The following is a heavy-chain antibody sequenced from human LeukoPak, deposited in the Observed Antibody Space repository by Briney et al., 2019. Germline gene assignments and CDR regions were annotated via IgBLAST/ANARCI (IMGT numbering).Heavy chain of an antibody. Sequence: SETLSLTCTVSGYSISSGYYWGWIRQPPGKGLEWIGSIYHSGSTYYNPSLKSRVTISVDTSKNQFSLKLSSVTAADTAVYYCARDVSGYRSSTSCYYFDYWGQGTLVTVSS. CDR3: ARDVSGYRSSTSCYYFDY. CDR2: IYHSGST. J-gene: IGHJ4*02. CDR1: GYSISSGYY. V-gene: IGHV4-38-2*02. D-gene: IGHD2-2*01.